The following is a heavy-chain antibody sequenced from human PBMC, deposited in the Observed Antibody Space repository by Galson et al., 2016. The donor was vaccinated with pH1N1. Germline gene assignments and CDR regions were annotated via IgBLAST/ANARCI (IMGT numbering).Heavy chain of an antibody. CDR1: GFTFSGYW. J-gene: IGHJ4*02. D-gene: IGHD3-16*01. CDR2: INSDGSST. V-gene: IGHV3-74*01. Sequence: SLRLSCAASGFTFSGYWMSWVRQAPGKGLVWVSRINSDGSSTSCADSVKGRFTISRDNAKNTLYLQMHSLRAEDTAVYYCARNFGLSGSGRHFDFWGQGTLVTVSS. CDR3: ARNFGLSGSGRHFDF.